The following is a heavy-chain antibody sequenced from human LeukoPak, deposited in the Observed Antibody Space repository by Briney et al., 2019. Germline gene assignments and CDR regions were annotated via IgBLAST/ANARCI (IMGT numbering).Heavy chain of an antibody. J-gene: IGHJ4*02. D-gene: IGHD4-11*01. CDR2: ISSSGTYI. Sequence: GGSLRLSCAASGXTFSAYSINWVRQAPGRGLEWVSSISSSGTYIYYADSVKGRFTISRDNAKNSLSLQMNSLRAEDTAVYYCAKILPDTVTADYWGQGTLVTVSS. CDR1: GXTFSAYS. CDR3: AKILPDTVTADY. V-gene: IGHV3-21*01.